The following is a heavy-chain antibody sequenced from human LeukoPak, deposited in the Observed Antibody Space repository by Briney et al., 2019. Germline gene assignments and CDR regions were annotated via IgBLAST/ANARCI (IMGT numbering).Heavy chain of an antibody. J-gene: IGHJ3*02. CDR2: IYYSDSGTM. CDR3: ARRPPALGAFDI. CDR1: GGSISRSFYY. Sequence: SETLSLTCTVSGGSISRSFYYWGWIRQSPGKGLEWIGSIYYSDSGTMYYNPPLKSRVTMSADTSKNQFSLRVSSVTAADTAVYYCARRPPALGAFDIWGQGTMVSVSS. V-gene: IGHV4-39*01.